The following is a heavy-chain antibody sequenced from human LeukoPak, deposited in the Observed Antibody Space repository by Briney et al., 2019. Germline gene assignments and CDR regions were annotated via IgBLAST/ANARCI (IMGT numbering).Heavy chain of an antibody. CDR2: IYYSGST. CDR1: GGSISSYY. D-gene: IGHD3-22*01. CDR3: ARGDGAYYYDSSGYYPSLYFDY. J-gene: IGHJ4*02. Sequence: PSETLSLTCTVPGGSISSYYWSWIRQPPGKGLEWIGYIYYSGSTNSNPSLKSRVTISVDTSKNQFSLKLSSVTAADTAVYYCARGDGAYYYDSSGYYPSLYFDYWGQGTLVTVSS. V-gene: IGHV4-59*01.